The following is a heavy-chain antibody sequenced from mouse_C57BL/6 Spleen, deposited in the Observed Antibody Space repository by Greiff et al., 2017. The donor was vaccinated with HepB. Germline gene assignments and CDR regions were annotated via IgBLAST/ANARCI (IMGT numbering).Heavy chain of an antibody. D-gene: IGHD1-1*01. J-gene: IGHJ1*03. CDR3: AREGNYYGSSYENFDV. V-gene: IGHV1-61*01. CDR2: IYPSDSET. CDR1: GYTFTSYW. Sequence: VQLQQPGAELVRPGSSVKLSCKASGYTFTSYWMDWVKQRPGQGLEWIGNIYPSDSETHYNQKFKDKATLTVDKSSSTAYMQLSSLTSEDSAVYYCAREGNYYGSSYENFDVWGTGTTVTVSS.